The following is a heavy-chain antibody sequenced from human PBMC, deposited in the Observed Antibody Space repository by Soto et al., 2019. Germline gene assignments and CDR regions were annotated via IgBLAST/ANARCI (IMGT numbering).Heavy chain of an antibody. D-gene: IGHD3-16*02. J-gene: IGHJ3*01. V-gene: IGHV2-5*02. CDR3: AHLMITYGGVIADDAFDV. CDR2: IYWDNDK. Sequence: QITLKESGPTLVDPTQTLTLTCTFSGFSLTTRQVGVGWIRQPPGQALEWLAVIYWDNDKRYSPSLERRLTITKDTSKHQVVLTMTNMDPMDTATYYCAHLMITYGGVIADDAFDVWGQGTMVTVSS. CDR1: GFSLTTRQVG.